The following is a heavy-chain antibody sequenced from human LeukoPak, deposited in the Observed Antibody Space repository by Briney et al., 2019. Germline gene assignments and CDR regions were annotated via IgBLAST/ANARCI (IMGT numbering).Heavy chain of an antibody. CDR2: ISYDGSNK. CDR3: AKHGYDSSGYYSGAFDI. CDR1: GFTFSSYG. Sequence: PGGSLRLSCAASGFTFSSYGMHWVRQAPGKGLEWVAVISYDGSNKYYADSVKGRFTISRDNSKNTLYPQMNSLRAEDTAVYYCAKHGYDSSGYYSGAFDIWGQGTMVTVSS. D-gene: IGHD3-22*01. J-gene: IGHJ3*02. V-gene: IGHV3-30*18.